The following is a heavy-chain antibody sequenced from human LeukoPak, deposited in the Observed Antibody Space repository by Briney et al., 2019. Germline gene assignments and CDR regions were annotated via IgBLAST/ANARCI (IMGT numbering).Heavy chain of an antibody. CDR2: IGNGGSYT. CDR3: ARGGGLDV. V-gene: IGHV3-23*03. D-gene: IGHD3-16*01. J-gene: IGHJ6*02. Sequence: GGSLRLSCAASGFSFNAYAMSWVRQAPGEGLEWVSGIGNGGSYTYYADFVKGRFTISRDNAKNSLYLQMSNLRAEDTAVYFCARGGGLDVWGQGATVTVSS. CDR1: GFSFNAYA.